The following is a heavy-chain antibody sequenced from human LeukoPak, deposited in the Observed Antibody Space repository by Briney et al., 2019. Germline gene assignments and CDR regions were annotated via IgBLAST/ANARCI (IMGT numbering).Heavy chain of an antibody. Sequence: SETLSLTCAVSGGSISSGGYSWSWIRQPPGKGLEWIRYIYHSGSTYYNPSLKSRVTISVDRSKNQFSLKLSSVTAADTAVYYCARESCSGGSCYPSWFDPWGQGTLVTVSS. J-gene: IGHJ5*02. CDR3: ARESCSGGSCYPSWFDP. CDR1: GGSISSGGYS. V-gene: IGHV4-30-2*01. CDR2: IYHSGST. D-gene: IGHD2-15*01.